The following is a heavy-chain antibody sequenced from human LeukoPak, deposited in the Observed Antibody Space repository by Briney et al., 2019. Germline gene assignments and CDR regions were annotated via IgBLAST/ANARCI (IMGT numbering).Heavy chain of an antibody. D-gene: IGHD2-15*01. Sequence: GASVKVSCKASGGTFSSYAISWVRQAPGQGLEWMGWMNPNSGNTGYAQKFQGRVTMTRNTSISTAYMELSSLRSEDTAVYYCARGGYCSGGSCYYFKLYYYYGMDVWGQGTRVTVSS. CDR3: ARGGYCSGGSCYYFKLYYYYGMDV. V-gene: IGHV1-8*02. CDR2: MNPNSGNT. CDR1: GGTFSSYA. J-gene: IGHJ6*02.